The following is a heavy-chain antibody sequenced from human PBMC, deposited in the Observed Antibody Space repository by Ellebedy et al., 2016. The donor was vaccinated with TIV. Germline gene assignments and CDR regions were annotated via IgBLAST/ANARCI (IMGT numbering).Heavy chain of an antibody. CDR1: GGTFSSYA. CDR3: ARDYYYGMDV. Sequence: AASVKVSCKASGGTFSSYAISWVRQAPGQGLEWMGRIIPILGIANYAQKFQGRVTITRDTSASTAYMELSSLRSEDTAVYYCARDYYYGMDVWGQGTTVTVSS. CDR2: IIPILGIA. V-gene: IGHV1-69*04. J-gene: IGHJ6*02.